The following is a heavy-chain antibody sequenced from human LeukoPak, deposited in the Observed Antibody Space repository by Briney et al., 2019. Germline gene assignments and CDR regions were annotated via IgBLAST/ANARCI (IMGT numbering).Heavy chain of an antibody. D-gene: IGHD3-22*01. CDR1: GFTFSRYA. J-gene: IGHJ4*02. Sequence: GRSLRLSCSASGFTFSRYAMHWVRQPPGKGLEYVSAITNNGRSTYYADSVKGRFTISRDSSKNTLYLQMSSLRAEDTAVYYCASTYSYDSSGYYPFDYWGQGTLVTVPS. V-gene: IGHV3-64D*06. CDR3: ASTYSYDSSGYYPFDY. CDR2: ITNNGRST.